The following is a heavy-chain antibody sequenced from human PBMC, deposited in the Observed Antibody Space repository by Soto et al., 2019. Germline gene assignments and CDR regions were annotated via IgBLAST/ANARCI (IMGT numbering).Heavy chain of an antibody. J-gene: IGHJ5*02. V-gene: IGHV4-39*01. CDR3: ARRAYGLLHLQAPYNS. CDR2: IYYSGST. CDR1: GGSISSSSYY. D-gene: IGHD2-15*01. Sequence: QLQLQESGPGLVKPSETLSLTCTVSGGSISSSSYYWGWIRQPPGKGLEWIGSIYYSGSTYYNPSLKSRVTISVDTSKNQFSLKLSSVTAADTAVYYCARRAYGLLHLQAPYNSWGQGTLVTVSS.